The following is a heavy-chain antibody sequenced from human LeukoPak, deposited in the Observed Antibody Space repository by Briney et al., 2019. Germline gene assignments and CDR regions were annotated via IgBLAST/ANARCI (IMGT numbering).Heavy chain of an antibody. J-gene: IGHJ5*02. CDR3: AKGNYGSGSYYNGFDP. D-gene: IGHD3-10*01. Sequence: GGTLTLSCAASGVTFSHDGMNWVRKGPGKGLERGSGITAPGHPYYADSVQGRFTISRDNAKNSLYLQMNSLRAEDTAVYYRAKGNYGSGSYYNGFDPWGQGTLVTVSS. CDR1: GVTFSHDG. V-gene: IGHV3-23*01. CDR2: ITAPGHP.